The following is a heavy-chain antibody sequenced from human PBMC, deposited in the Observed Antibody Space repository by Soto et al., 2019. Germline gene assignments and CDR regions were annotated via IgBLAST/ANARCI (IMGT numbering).Heavy chain of an antibody. Sequence: GESLKISCVVSGFTFKNYGINWVRQAPGKGLEWVSAVSKSDYTYYSDSVKGRFTISRDNAKNTVSLQMNTLRAEDTAVYYCAREDSIIIPAVSDFWGQGTLVTVS. CDR1: GFTFKNYG. CDR3: AREDSIIIPAVSDF. CDR2: VSKSDYT. D-gene: IGHD2-2*01. V-gene: IGHV3-21*04. J-gene: IGHJ4*02.